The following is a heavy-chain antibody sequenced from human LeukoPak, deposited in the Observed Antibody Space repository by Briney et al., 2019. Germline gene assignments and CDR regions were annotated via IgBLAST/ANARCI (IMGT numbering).Heavy chain of an antibody. CDR3: ARQPGSSGWFYYFDY. CDR2: IYYSGNT. CDR1: GSSISSYY. D-gene: IGHD6-19*01. Sequence: PSETLSLTCTVSGSSISSYYWSWIRQPPGKGLEWIGYIYYSGNTNYNPSLKSRVTISVDTSKNQFSLKLSSVTATDTAVYYCARQPGSSGWFYYFDYWGQGTLVTVSS. V-gene: IGHV4-59*08. J-gene: IGHJ4*02.